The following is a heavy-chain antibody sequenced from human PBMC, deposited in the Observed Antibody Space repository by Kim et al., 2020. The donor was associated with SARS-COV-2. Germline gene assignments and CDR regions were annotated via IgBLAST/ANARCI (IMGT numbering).Heavy chain of an antibody. CDR3: AKEMMYSSGWFDS. Sequence: YYADFVKGRFTNPRDNSKNTLYVQMNALRAEDTAMYYCAKEMMYSSGWFDSWGQGTLVAVAS. J-gene: IGHJ5*01. V-gene: IGHV3-23*01. D-gene: IGHD6-19*01.